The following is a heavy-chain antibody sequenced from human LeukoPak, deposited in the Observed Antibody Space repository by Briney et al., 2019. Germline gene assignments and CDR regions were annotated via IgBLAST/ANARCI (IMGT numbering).Heavy chain of an antibody. CDR1: GFTFSSYA. CDR3: AKAAAGYYYDRSGPYFDY. D-gene: IGHD3-22*01. V-gene: IGHV3-23*01. Sequence: PGGSLRLSCAASGFTFSSYAMSWVRQAPGKGLEWVSAISGSGGSTYYADSVKGRFTISRDNSKNTLYLQMNSLRAEDTAVYYCAKAAAGYYYDRSGPYFDYWGQGTLVTVSS. CDR2: ISGSGGST. J-gene: IGHJ4*02.